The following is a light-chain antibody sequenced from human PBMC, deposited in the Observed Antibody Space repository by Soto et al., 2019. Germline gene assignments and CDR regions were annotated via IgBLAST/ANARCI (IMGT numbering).Light chain of an antibody. J-gene: IGLJ1*01. V-gene: IGLV2-14*01. CDR3: SSYTSSSIDYV. CDR2: EVS. CDR1: SSDVGGYNY. Sequence: QSALTQPASVSGSPGQSITISCTGTSSDVGGYNYVSWYQQHPGKAPKLMIYEVSTRPSGVSNRFSGSMYGNTASLTISGLQAEDEADYYCSSYTSSSIDYVFGTGTKLTVL.